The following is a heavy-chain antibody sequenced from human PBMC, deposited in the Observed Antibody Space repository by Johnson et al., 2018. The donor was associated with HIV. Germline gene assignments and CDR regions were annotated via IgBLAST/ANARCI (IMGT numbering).Heavy chain of an antibody. Sequence: QVQLVESGGGVVQPGRSLRLSCAASGFTFSSNPMHWVRQAPGKGLEWVAVMSYDGINKYYADSVKGRFTISRDNSKNTLYLQINSLRAEDTAVYYCAREGAPSARDFGAFDIWGQGTMVTVSS. CDR1: GFTFSSNP. CDR2: MSYDGINK. CDR3: AREGAPSARDFGAFDI. V-gene: IGHV3-30-3*01. D-gene: IGHD1-26*01. J-gene: IGHJ3*02.